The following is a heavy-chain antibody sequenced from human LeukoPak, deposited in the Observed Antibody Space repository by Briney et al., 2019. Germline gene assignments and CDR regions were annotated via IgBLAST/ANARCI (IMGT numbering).Heavy chain of an antibody. D-gene: IGHD3-16*01. J-gene: IGHJ6*02. CDR1: GGSISSYY. Sequence: SETLSLTCTVSGGSISSYYWSWIRQPPGKGLEWIGYIYYSGSTNYNPSLKSRVTISVDTSKNQFSLKLSSGTAADTAVYYCARDGGYYGMDVWGQGTTVTVSS. CDR3: ARDGGYYGMDV. CDR2: IYYSGST. V-gene: IGHV4-59*01.